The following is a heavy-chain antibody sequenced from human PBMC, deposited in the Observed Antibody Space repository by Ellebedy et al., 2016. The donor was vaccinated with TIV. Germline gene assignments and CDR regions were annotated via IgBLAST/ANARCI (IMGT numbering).Heavy chain of an antibody. CDR2: IIPLFRTP. J-gene: IGHJ2*01. CDR3: ATDRAPDGRNWYFDL. D-gene: IGHD5-24*01. Sequence: AASVKVSCKASGGSSSYIITWVRQAPGQGLEWMGGIIPLFRTPNYAQKFQGRVTITADESTSTAYMELSSLRSEDTAVYYCATDRAPDGRNWYFDLWGRGTLVTVSS. CDR1: GGSSSYI. V-gene: IGHV1-69*13.